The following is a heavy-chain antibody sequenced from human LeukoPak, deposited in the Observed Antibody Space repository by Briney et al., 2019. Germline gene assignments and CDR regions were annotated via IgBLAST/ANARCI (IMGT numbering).Heavy chain of an antibody. Sequence: GGSLRLSCAASEFSVGSNYMTWVRQAPGKGLEWVSLIYSGGSTYYADSVKGRFTISRDNSKNSLYLQMNSLRTEDTALYYCAKGVAYYYYMDVWGKGTTVTVSS. CDR2: IYSGGST. J-gene: IGHJ6*03. D-gene: IGHD2-15*01. CDR3: AKGVAYYYYMDV. CDR1: EFSVGSNY. V-gene: IGHV3-53*05.